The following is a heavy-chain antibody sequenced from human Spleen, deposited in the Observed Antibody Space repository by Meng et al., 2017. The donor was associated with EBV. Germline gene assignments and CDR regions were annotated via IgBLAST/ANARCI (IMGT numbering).Heavy chain of an antibody. V-gene: IGHV1-3*04. CDR1: GYSFTIYA. D-gene: IGHD6-13*01. CDR3: ARDGTSNWLLNWFDP. CDR2: INTDSGNT. Sequence: VPLVQSGAEVKKPGASGKVSCQASGYSFTIYALHWVRQATGQGLEWMGWINTDSGNTKYSQKFQGRVTITRDTSASTVYMELSSLTSEDTAVYYCARDGTSNWLLNWFDPWGQGTLVTVSS. J-gene: IGHJ5*02.